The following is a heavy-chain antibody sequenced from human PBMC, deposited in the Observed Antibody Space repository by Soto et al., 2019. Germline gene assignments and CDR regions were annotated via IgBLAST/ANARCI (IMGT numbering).Heavy chain of an antibody. CDR1: GGSISSGGYY. CDR2: IYYSGST. CDR3: ARDGGPAGIDY. Sequence: PSETLSLTCTVSGGSISSGGYYWSWIRQHPGKGLEWIGYIYYSGSTYYNPSLKSRVTISVDTSKNQFSLKLSSVTAADTAVFYCARDGGPAGIDYSAQRTPVIVSS. D-gene: IGHD6-13*01. V-gene: IGHV4-31*03. J-gene: IGHJ4*02.